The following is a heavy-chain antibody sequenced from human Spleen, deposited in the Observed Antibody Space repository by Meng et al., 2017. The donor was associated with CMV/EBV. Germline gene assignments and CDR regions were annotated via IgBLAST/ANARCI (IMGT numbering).Heavy chain of an antibody. J-gene: IGHJ6*02. D-gene: IGHD2-2*01. CDR3: ARDHIGYCSSTSCYRDYYGMDV. CDR2: ISGWGEIT. CDR1: GFTFSSYA. V-gene: IGHV3-23*01. Sequence: GESLKISCAASGFTFSSYAMNWIRQAPGKGLEWVSGISGWGEITAYADSVKGRFTISRDNSKNTLHLQMDSLRVEDTAMYYCARDHIGYCSSTSCYRDYYGMDVWGQGTTVTVSS.